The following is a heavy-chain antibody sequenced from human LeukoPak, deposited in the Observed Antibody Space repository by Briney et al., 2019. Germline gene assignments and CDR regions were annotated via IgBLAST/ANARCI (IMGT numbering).Heavy chain of an antibody. D-gene: IGHD2-2*01. CDR1: GYTFTGYY. Sequence: ASVKVSCKASGYTFTGYYMHWVRQAPGQGLEWMGWINPNSGGTNYAQKFQGRVTMTRDTSISTAYMELSRLRSDDTAVYYCATTLLPAAMPSYYYYYSMDVWGQGTTVTVSS. CDR2: INPNSGGT. V-gene: IGHV1-2*02. CDR3: ATTLLPAAMPSYYYYYSMDV. J-gene: IGHJ6*02.